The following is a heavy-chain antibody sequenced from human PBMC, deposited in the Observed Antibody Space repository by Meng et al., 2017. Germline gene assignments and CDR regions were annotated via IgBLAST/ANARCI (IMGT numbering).Heavy chain of an antibody. V-gene: IGHV4-34*01. CDR2: INHSGST. J-gene: IGHJ4*02. CDR3: VSSGYSYGYRFDY. Sequence: QVQLQKWGPGLLKPSALLSLTCAVYVWAFSGYYWCWCRQPPGKRLRWIGEINHSGSTNYNTSLQSRVTISVDTSKNQFSPQLSSVTAAAKAVYYCVSSGYSYGYRFDYWGQGTLVTVSS. CDR1: VWAFSGYY. D-gene: IGHD5-18*01.